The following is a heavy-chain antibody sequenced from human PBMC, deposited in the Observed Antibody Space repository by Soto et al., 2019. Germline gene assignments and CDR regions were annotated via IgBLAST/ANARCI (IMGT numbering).Heavy chain of an antibody. D-gene: IGHD3-16*01. V-gene: IGHV3-11*06. Sequence: PXVSLRLSFAASGFTFSDYYMSWIRQAPGKGLEWVSYISSSSSYTNYADSVKGRFTISRDNAKNSLYLQMNSLRAEDTAVYYCARDCGNYVCLSYYYYGMDVWGQGTTVTVSS. J-gene: IGHJ6*02. CDR1: GFTFSDYY. CDR2: ISSSSSYT. CDR3: ARDCGNYVCLSYYYYGMDV.